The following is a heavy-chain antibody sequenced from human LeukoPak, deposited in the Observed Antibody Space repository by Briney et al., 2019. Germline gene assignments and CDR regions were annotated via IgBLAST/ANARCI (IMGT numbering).Heavy chain of an antibody. J-gene: IGHJ4*02. CDR1: GGSFSGYY. V-gene: IGHV4-34*01. D-gene: IGHD1-26*01. CDR3: ARDLWSGSYYYFDY. CDR2: INHSGST. Sequence: PSETLSLTCAVYGGSFSGYYWSWIRQPPGKGLEWIGEINHSGSTNYNPSLKSRVTISVDTSKNQFSLKLSSVTAADTAVYYCARDLWSGSYYYFDYWGQGTLVTVSS.